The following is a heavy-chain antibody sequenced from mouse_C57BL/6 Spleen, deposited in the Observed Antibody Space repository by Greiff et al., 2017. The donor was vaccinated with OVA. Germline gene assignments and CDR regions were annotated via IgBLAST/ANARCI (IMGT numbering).Heavy chain of an antibody. D-gene: IGHD2-3*01. V-gene: IGHV14-2*01. CDR2: IDPEDGET. J-gene: IGHJ4*01. Sequence: DVQLVESGAELVKPGASVKLSCTASGFNIKDYYMNWVKQRTEQGLEWIGRIDPEDGETKYAPKFQGKATITADTSSNTAYLQLSSLTSEDTAVYYCAREDGYYEVDYYYAMDYWGQGTSVTVSS. CDR3: AREDGYYEVDYYYAMDY. CDR1: GFNIKDYY.